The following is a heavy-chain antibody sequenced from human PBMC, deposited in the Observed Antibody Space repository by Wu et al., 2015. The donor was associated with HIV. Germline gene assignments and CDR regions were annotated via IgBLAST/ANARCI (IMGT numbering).Heavy chain of an antibody. CDR3: ARGLVFYRRVYGMDV. CDR1: GYTFSTYE. J-gene: IGHJ6*02. D-gene: IGHD6-6*01. V-gene: IGHV1-8*01. CDR2: MNPNSGNT. Sequence: QVQLVQSGAEVKNPGASVKVSCKASGYTFSTYEINWVRQAPGQGLEWMGWMNPNSGNTGYALKFHGRVTMTRNTSISTAYMELSSLRSEDTAVYYCARGLVFYRRVYGMDVWGQGTTVTVSS.